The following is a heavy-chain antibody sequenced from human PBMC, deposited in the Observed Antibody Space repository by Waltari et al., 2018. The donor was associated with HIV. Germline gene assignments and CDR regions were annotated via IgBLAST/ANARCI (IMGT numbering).Heavy chain of an antibody. CDR3: AKRGTPYRGRRWGIDY. Sequence: QVQLVESGGRVVQPGGSARLSCATSGFTFSTFGMHWVRQAPGKGLEWISFIRYDGSNDYYGDSVKGRFTVSRDNAKNILYLQMTKLRPEDTALYYCAKRGTPYRGRRWGIDYWGQGTWVIVSS. CDR1: GFTFSTFG. V-gene: IGHV3-30*02. CDR2: IRYDGSND. J-gene: IGHJ4*02. D-gene: IGHD1-1*01.